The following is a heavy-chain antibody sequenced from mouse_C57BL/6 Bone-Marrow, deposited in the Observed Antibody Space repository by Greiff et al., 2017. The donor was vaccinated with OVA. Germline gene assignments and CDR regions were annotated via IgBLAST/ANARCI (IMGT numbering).Heavy chain of an antibody. CDR2: IYPGSGST. CDR1: GYTFTSYW. D-gene: IGHD2-3*01. J-gene: IGHJ3*01. CDR3: ARPPLYDGYWAWFAD. Sequence: VQLQQPGAELVKPGASVKLSCKASGYTFTSYWITWVKQRPGQGLEWIGDIYPGSGSTNYNEKFKSKATLTVDTSSSTAYMQLSSLTSEDSAVYYCARPPLYDGYWAWFADWGQGTLVTVSA. V-gene: IGHV1-55*01.